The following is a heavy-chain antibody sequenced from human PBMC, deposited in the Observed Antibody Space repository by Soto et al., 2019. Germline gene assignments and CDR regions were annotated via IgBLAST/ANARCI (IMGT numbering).Heavy chain of an antibody. V-gene: IGHV3-30*18. CDR3: AKDHLLRYFDWALDY. J-gene: IGHJ4*02. D-gene: IGHD3-9*01. CDR2: ISYDGSNN. Sequence: HPGGSLRLSFAASGFTFSSYGMHWVRQAPGKGLEWVAVISYDGSNNYYADSVKGRFTISRDNSKNTLYLQMNSLRVEDTAVYYCAKDHLLRYFDWALDYWGQGT. CDR1: GFTFSSYG.